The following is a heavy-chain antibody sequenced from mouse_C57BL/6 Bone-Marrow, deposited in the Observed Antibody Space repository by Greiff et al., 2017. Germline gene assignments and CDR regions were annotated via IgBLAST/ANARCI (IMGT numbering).Heavy chain of an antibody. CDR3: ARHYGYGFAY. CDR2: IYPGSGST. J-gene: IGHJ3*01. CDR1: GYTFTSYW. Sequence: VKLQQPGAELVKPGASVKMSCKASGYTFTSYWITWVKQRPGQGLAWIGDIYPGSGSTNYNEKFKSKATMTVDTSSSTAYMQRSSLTSEDSAVYYCARHYGYGFAYWGQGTLVTVSA. D-gene: IGHD2-2*01. V-gene: IGHV1-55*01.